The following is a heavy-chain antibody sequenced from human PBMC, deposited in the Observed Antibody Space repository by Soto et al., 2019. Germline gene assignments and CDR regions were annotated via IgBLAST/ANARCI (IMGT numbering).Heavy chain of an antibody. CDR2: ISDTGRTI. CDR1: GVDFRGSY. Sequence: GGSLRLSCVGSGVDFRGSYMNWIRQAPGKGLEWISYISDTGRTIHYADSVKGRFVISRDNSKDSLYLQMNSLRAEDTAVYYCTKALYCSSTSCYSGGDTFHIWGQGTMVTVSS. CDR3: TKALYCSSTSCYSGGDTFHI. D-gene: IGHD2-2*01. V-gene: IGHV3-11*01. J-gene: IGHJ3*02.